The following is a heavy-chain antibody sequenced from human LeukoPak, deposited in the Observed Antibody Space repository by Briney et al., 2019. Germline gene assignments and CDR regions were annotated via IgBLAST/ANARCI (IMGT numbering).Heavy chain of an antibody. J-gene: IGHJ6*03. D-gene: IGHD6-13*01. CDR3: ARVSAAGTREYYFYYYMDV. V-gene: IGHV1-69*05. CDR2: IIPIFGTA. Sequence: SVKVSCKASGGTFSSYAISWVRQAPGQGLEWMGGIIPIFGTANYAQKFQGRVTITTDESTSTAYMELSSLRSEDTAVYYCARVSAAGTREYYFYYYMDVWGKGTTVTVSS. CDR1: GGTFSSYA.